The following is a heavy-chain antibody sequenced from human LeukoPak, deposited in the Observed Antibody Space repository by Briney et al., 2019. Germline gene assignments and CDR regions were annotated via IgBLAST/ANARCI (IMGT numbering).Heavy chain of an antibody. CDR3: ARGERDRKGYYGQIDY. CDR2: ISSSGSTI. CDR1: GFTFNSYE. Sequence: GGSLRLSCAASGFTFNSYEMNWVRQAPGKGLEWVSYISSSGSTIYYADSVKGRFTISRDNAKNSLYLQMNSLRAEDTAIYYCARGERDRKGYYGQIDYWGQGTLVTVSS. V-gene: IGHV3-48*03. D-gene: IGHD3-3*01. J-gene: IGHJ4*02.